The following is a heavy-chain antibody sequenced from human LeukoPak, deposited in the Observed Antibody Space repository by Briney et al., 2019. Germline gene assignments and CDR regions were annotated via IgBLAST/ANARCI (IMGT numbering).Heavy chain of an antibody. CDR1: GFTFSSYW. V-gene: IGHV3-7*05. J-gene: IGHJ4*02. CDR2: IKQDGSEK. CDR3: ARDGYSHPHGY. Sequence: GGSLRLSCAASGFTFSSYWMSWVRQAPGKGLEWVANIKQDGSEKYYVDSVKGRFTISRDNGKNSLYLQMNSLRAEDTAVHYCARDGYSHPHGYWGQGTLVTVSS. D-gene: IGHD5-18*01.